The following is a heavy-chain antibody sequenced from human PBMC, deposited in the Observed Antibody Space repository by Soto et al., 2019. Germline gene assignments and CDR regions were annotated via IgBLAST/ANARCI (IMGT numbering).Heavy chain of an antibody. V-gene: IGHV1-46*01. Sequence: ASVKVSCKASGYTFTSYYMHWVRQAPGQGLEWMGIINPSGGSTSYAQKFQGRVTMTRDTSTSTVYMELSSLRSEDTAVYYCARGRVWDTAMVIFRDYWGKGTLVTVSS. CDR2: INPSGGST. D-gene: IGHD5-18*01. CDR1: GYTFTSYY. J-gene: IGHJ4*02. CDR3: ARGRVWDTAMVIFRDY.